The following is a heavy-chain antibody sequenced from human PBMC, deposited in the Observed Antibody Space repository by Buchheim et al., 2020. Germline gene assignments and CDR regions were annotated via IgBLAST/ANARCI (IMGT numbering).Heavy chain of an antibody. CDR2: IGGSGDKT. Sequence: EVQLLASGGGLVQPGGSLRLSCAASGFTSGSYAMAWVRQAPGQGLEWVASIGGSGDKTYYRDSVKGRLTISRGVSKDKLTLKMNSLRVEDTALYFCAKGRGFDRWGQGT. CDR1: GFTSGSYA. CDR3: AKGRGFDR. V-gene: IGHV3-23*01. J-gene: IGHJ4*02.